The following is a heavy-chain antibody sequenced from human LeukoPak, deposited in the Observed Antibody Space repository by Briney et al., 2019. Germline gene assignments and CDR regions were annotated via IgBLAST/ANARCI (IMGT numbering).Heavy chain of an antibody. D-gene: IGHD6-19*01. J-gene: IGHJ4*02. Sequence: ASVKVSCKASGYTFSSYYMHWVRQAPGQGLEWMGIINPSGGSTSYVQRLQGRVTMTSDTSTSTVYMELSSLRSEDTAVYYCTRDGRRGGWDYYFDYWGQGTLVTVSS. V-gene: IGHV1-46*03. CDR1: GYTFSSYY. CDR2: INPSGGST. CDR3: TRDGRRGGWDYYFDY.